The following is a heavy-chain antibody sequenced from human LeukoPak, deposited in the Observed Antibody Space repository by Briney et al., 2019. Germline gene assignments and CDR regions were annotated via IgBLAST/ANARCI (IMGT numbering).Heavy chain of an antibody. CDR1: GFTFSSYA. CDR3: ARAQYYYGSGEYYYYYYGMDV. V-gene: IGHV3-30-3*01. Sequence: GGSLRLSCAASGFTFSSYAMHWVRQAPGKGLEWVAVISYDGSNKYYADSVKGRFTISRDNSKNTLYLQMNSLRAEDTAVYYCARAQYYYGSGEYYYYYYGMDVWGQGTTVTVSS. CDR2: ISYDGSNK. J-gene: IGHJ6*02. D-gene: IGHD3-10*01.